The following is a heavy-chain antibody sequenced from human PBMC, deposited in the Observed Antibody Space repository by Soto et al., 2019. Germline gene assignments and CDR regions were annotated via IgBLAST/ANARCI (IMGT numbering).Heavy chain of an antibody. J-gene: IGHJ6*02. CDR1: GFTFSNYW. D-gene: IGHD2-15*01. CDR3: ARMDYGGNPRLAYFFGMDV. Sequence: EVQLVESGGALVQPGGSLRLSCAASGFTFSNYWMNWVRQAPGKGLVWVSRINSDGRSTSYADSEKGRFTISRDNAKNTLYLQMNNLRVEDTAVYFCARMDYGGNPRLAYFFGMDVWGHGTTVTVSS. CDR2: INSDGRST. V-gene: IGHV3-74*01.